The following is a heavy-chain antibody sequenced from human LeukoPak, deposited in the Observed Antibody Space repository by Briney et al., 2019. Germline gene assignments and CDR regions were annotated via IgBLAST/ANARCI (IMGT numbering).Heavy chain of an antibody. CDR2: ISSSSSSI. CDR1: GFTFSSYS. J-gene: IGHJ4*02. Sequence: GGSLRLSCAASGFTFSSYSMNWVRQAPGKGLEWVSSISSSSSSIYYADSVKGLFTISRDNAKNSLYLQMNSLRAEDTAVYYCARASGDIVETATMGSYWGQGTLVTVSS. CDR3: ARASGDIVETATMGSY. D-gene: IGHD5-18*01. V-gene: IGHV3-21*01.